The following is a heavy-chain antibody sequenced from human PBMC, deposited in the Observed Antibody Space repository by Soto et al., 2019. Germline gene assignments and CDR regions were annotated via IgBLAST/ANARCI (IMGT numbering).Heavy chain of an antibody. CDR3: AKLYWNPRYFDY. D-gene: IGHD1-1*01. Sequence: GGSLRLSCAASGFTFTNVAMTWVRQAPGKGLEWVSTITDSGGSTDYADSVKGRFTISRDTSKSTLYLQMNNLRADDTVVYYCAKLYWNPRYFDYWGQGARVTVSS. J-gene: IGHJ4*02. CDR2: ITDSGGST. CDR1: GFTFTNVA. V-gene: IGHV3-23*01.